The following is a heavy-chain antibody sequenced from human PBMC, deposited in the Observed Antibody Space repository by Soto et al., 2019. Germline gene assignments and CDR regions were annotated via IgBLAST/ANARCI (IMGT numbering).Heavy chain of an antibody. CDR2: IYPGDSDT. CDR3: ARLKRDGYNYSPLYY. CDR1: GYSFTSYW. Sequence: EVQLVQSGAEVKKPGESLKISCKGSGYSFTSYWIGWVRQMPGKGLEWMGIIYPGDSDTRYSPSFQSQVTISADKSISTAYLQWSSLKASDTAMYYCARLKRDGYNYSPLYYWGQGTLVTVSS. V-gene: IGHV5-51*03. J-gene: IGHJ4*02. D-gene: IGHD5-12*01.